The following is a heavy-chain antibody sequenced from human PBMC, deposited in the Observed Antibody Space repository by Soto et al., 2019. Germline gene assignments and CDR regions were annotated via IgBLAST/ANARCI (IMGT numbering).Heavy chain of an antibody. CDR3: ATGVRTDGAFDI. CDR1: GGSISSYY. D-gene: IGHD3-10*01. J-gene: IGHJ3*02. Sequence: ASETLSLTCTVSGGSISSYYWSWIRQPPGKGLEWIGYIYYSGSTNYNPSLKSRVTISVDTSKNQFSLKLSSVTAADTAVYYCATGVRTDGAFDIWGQGTMVTVSS. V-gene: IGHV4-59*01. CDR2: IYYSGST.